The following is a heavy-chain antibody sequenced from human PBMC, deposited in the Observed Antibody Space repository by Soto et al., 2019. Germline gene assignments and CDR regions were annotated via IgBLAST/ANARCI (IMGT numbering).Heavy chain of an antibody. CDR1: GGSISSGGYY. V-gene: IGHV4-31*03. Sequence: KTSETLSLTCTVSGGSISSGGYYWSWIRQHPGKGLEWIGYIYYSGSTYYNPSLKSRVTISVDTSKNQFSLKLSSVTAADTAVYYCATSTVIAAAGTLFNYYYGMDVWGQGTTVTVSS. CDR2: IYYSGST. CDR3: ATSTVIAAAGTLFNYYYGMDV. J-gene: IGHJ6*02. D-gene: IGHD6-13*01.